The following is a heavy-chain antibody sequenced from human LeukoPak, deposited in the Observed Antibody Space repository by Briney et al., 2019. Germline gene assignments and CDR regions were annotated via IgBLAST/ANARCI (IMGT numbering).Heavy chain of an antibody. J-gene: IGHJ3*02. CDR3: ARVGDGLNDGFDI. V-gene: IGHV1-2*06. CDR1: GYTFTGYY. Sequence: ASVKVSCKASGYTFTGYYMNWVRQAPGQGLEWMGRINPNTGGTNYAQNFQGSVTMTRDTSITTVYMELSRLRSDDAAVYYCARVGDGLNDGFDIWGQGTMVTVSS. D-gene: IGHD5-24*01. CDR2: INPNTGGT.